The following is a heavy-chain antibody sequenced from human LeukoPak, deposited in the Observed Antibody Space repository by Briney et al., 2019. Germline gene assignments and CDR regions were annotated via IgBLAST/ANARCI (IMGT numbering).Heavy chain of an antibody. V-gene: IGHV1-69*13. D-gene: IGHD3-10*01. Sequence: LWASVKVSCKASGGTFSSYAISWVRQAPGQGLEWMGGIIPIFGTANYAQKFQGRVTITADESTSTAYMELSSLRSEDTAVYYCARGPFRGVIIFDIWGQGTMVTVSS. CDR1: GGTFSSYA. CDR3: ARGPFRGVIIFDI. J-gene: IGHJ3*02. CDR2: IIPIFGTA.